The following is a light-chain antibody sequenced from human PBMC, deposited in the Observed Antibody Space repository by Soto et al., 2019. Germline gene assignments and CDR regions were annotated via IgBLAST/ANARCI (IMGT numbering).Light chain of an antibody. CDR2: GAS. CDR3: QQYGNSPPNT. Sequence: DIVLTQSPGTLSLSPGERATLSCRASQSVSSSYLAWYQQKPGQAPRPLIYGASSRATGIPDRFSGSGSGTDFTLTISRLEPEDFAVYFCQQYGNSPPNTFGQGTKVEIK. CDR1: QSVSSSY. J-gene: IGKJ2*01. V-gene: IGKV3-20*01.